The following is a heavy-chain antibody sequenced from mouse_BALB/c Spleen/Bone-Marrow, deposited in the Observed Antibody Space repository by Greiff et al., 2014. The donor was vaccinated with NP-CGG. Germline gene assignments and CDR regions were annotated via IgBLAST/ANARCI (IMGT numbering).Heavy chain of an antibody. CDR1: GYTFTSYY. J-gene: IGHJ2*01. CDR2: IYPGNVNT. V-gene: IGHV1S56*01. Sequence: VQVVESGPELVKPGASVRISCKASGYTFTSYYIHWVKQRPGQGLEWTGWIYPGNVNTKYNEKFKGKATLTADESSSTAYMQLSSLTSEDSAVYFCARRVHYYGFYFDYWGQGTTLTVSS. CDR3: ARRVHYYGFYFDY. D-gene: IGHD1-2*01.